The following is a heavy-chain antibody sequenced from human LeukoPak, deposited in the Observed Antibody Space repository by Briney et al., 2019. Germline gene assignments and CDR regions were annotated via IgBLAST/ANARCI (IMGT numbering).Heavy chain of an antibody. V-gene: IGHV3-11*05. CDR1: GGSVSSGNYY. D-gene: IGHD4-17*01. CDR3: ARASQDYGDNFDY. J-gene: IGHJ4*02. Sequence: LSLTCTVSGGSVSSGNYYWSWIRQAPGMGLEWVSDISISSSSTKYADSVKGRFTISRDNARNSLFLQMSSLRVEDTALYYCARASQDYGDNFDYWGQGALVTVSS. CDR2: ISISSSST.